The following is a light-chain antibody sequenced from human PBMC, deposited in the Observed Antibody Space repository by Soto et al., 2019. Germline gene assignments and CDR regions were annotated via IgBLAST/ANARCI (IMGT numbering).Light chain of an antibody. V-gene: IGKV2-24*01. CDR2: QVS. J-gene: IGKJ5*01. Sequence: DIVLTQTPLSSPVTLGQPASISCRSSQSPVYSDGNSYLSWLQQRPGQPLRLLIYQVSERFSGVPDRSSGSGAGTDFTLKISRVEPEDVGVYYCMQATQSRTFGQGTRLEIK. CDR1: QSPVYSDGNSY. CDR3: MQATQSRT.